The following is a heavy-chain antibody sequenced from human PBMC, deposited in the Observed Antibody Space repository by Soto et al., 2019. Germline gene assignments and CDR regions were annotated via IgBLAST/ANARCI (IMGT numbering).Heavy chain of an antibody. V-gene: IGHV6-1*01. Sequence: SQTLSLTCAISGDSVSSNHATWDWIRQSPSRGLEWLGRTYYRSKWYYDYALSVKSRITINPDTSNNQFSLEMSSVTAADTAVYYCARGLLSGSPYSGGWYYFDSWGQGTMVTVSS. CDR1: GDSVSSNHAT. CDR2: TYYRSKWYY. J-gene: IGHJ4*02. D-gene: IGHD1-26*01. CDR3: ARGLLSGSPYSGGWYYFDS.